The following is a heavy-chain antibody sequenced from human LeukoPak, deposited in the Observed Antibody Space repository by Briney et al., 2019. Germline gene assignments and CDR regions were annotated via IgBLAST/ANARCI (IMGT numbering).Heavy chain of an antibody. CDR1: GDTFPGNY. V-gene: IGHV1-2*02. D-gene: IGHD6-13*01. Sequence: ASVKVSCKASGDTFPGNYLHWVRQAPGQGPEWMGWINPSSGGTNPAQKFQGRVAMTRDTSISTVYIQLKRLTSDDTAVYYCAGGSSYYFFDYWGQGVLVTVSS. CDR2: INPSSGGT. CDR3: AGGSSYYFFDY. J-gene: IGHJ4*02.